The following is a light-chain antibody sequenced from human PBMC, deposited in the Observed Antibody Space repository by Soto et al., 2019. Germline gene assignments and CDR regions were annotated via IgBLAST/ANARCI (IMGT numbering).Light chain of an antibody. CDR1: SRDVGGYEY. CDR2: EIT. Sequence: SALTQPHTASRSAAHSVTVCFTGTSRDVGGYEYVSRYQEDPGKAPKLLTYEITTRPSGVSARFYGSKSGNTASPTVYGLXAEDEADYYCSSYTGGNPSAVFGTAPKVTVL. J-gene: IGLJ1*01. V-gene: IGLV2-8*02. CDR3: SSYTGGNPSAV.